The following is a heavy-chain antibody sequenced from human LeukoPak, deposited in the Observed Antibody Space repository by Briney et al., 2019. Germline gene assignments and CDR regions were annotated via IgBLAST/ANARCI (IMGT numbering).Heavy chain of an antibody. CDR3: ARGALVGATHPGWFDP. Sequence: ASVKVSCKASGYTFTNHYMHWVRQAPGQGLEWMGKINPGGGGTTYAQKVQGRVTMTRDKSTSTVYMELSSLRSEDTAMYYCARGALVGATHPGWFDPWGQGTLVTVSS. CDR2: INPGGGGT. D-gene: IGHD1-26*01. CDR1: GYTFTNHY. J-gene: IGHJ5*02. V-gene: IGHV1-46*01.